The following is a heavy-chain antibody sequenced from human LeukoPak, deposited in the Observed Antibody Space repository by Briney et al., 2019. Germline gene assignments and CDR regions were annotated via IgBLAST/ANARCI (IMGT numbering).Heavy chain of an antibody. V-gene: IGHV4-34*01. D-gene: IGHD3-10*01. J-gene: IGHJ6*02. Sequence: PSETLSLTCAVQGRSFRGYFWTWIRQPPGKGLEWIGEINPSGVANHSPSLRSRVIISMDTSKNQFSLRLSSVTAADTAVYYCARDLKKGYYGSSVYYDFAMDVWGQGTTVTVSS. CDR2: INPSGVA. CDR1: GRSFRGYF. CDR3: ARDLKKGYYGSSVYYDFAMDV.